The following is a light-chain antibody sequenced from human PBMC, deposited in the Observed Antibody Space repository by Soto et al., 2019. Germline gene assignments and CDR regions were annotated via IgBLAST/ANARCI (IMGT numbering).Light chain of an antibody. CDR1: QNIYSY. J-gene: IGKJ1*01. CDR3: QEYETFSPWT. CDR2: KST. Sequence: DIHMTHAPSSLSASVLYRVSVTFLASQNIYSYLHWYQQQPGKAPKLLIYKSTTLQSGVPSRFSGSGSGTEFTLAISSPEPDDFATYYCQEYETFSPWTFGQGTKVDIK. V-gene: IGKV1-5*03.